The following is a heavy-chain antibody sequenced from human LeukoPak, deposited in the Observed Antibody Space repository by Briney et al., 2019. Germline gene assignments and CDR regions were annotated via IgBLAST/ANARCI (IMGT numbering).Heavy chain of an antibody. Sequence: PSETLSLTCTVSGGSISSYYWSWTRQPPGKGLEWIGYIYYSGSTNYNPSLKSRVTISVDTSKNQFSLKLSSVTAADTAVYYCARNPGAFDIWGQGTMVTVSS. CDR3: ARNPGAFDI. J-gene: IGHJ3*02. CDR1: GGSISSYY. D-gene: IGHD1-14*01. V-gene: IGHV4-59*01. CDR2: IYYSGST.